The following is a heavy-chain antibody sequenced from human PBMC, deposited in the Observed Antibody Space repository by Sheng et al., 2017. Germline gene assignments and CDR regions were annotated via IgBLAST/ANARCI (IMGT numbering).Heavy chain of an antibody. CDR1: GFTFSSYA. Sequence: QVQLVESGGGVVQPGRSLRLSCAASGFTFSSYAMHWVRQAPGKGLEWVAVISYDGSNKYYADSVKGRFTISRDNSKNTLYLQMNSLRAEDTAVYYCARDPGIAVAGEGNAFDIWGQGTMVTVSS. CDR3: ARDPGIAVAGEGNAFDI. V-gene: IGHV3-30-3*01. D-gene: IGHD6-19*01. J-gene: IGHJ3*02. CDR2: ISYDGSNK.